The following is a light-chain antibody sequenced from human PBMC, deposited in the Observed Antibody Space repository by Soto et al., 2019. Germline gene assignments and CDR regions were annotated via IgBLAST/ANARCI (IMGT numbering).Light chain of an antibody. CDR3: QQCGSSPWT. J-gene: IGKJ1*01. V-gene: IGKV3-20*01. CDR2: AAS. Sequence: IVLTQSPGTLSLSPGESATLSCRASQSVSSYYLAWYQQKPGQAPMLLIYAASSRATGIPDRFSGGGSGTDFTLTISRLEPEDFAVYYCQQCGSSPWTFGQGTKVDIK. CDR1: QSVSSYY.